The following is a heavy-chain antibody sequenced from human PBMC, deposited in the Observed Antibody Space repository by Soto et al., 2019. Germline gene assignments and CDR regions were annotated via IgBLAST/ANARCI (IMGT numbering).Heavy chain of an antibody. CDR1: GFTFDDYA. V-gene: IGHV3-7*03. D-gene: IGHD3-3*01. J-gene: IGHJ4*02. Sequence: PGGSLRLSSAASGFTFDDYAMHWVRQAPGKGPEWVANIKEDGTEKDYVDSVKGRFTISRDNAKDSLFLQMNSLRAEDTDIYYCASRPSGDRYYAVFDYWGQGALVTVSS. CDR3: ASRPSGDRYYAVFDY. CDR2: IKEDGTEK.